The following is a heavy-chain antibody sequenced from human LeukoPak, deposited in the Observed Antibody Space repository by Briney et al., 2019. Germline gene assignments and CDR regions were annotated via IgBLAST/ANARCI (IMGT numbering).Heavy chain of an antibody. J-gene: IGHJ6*02. CDR2: ISYDGSNK. Sequence: GGSLRLSCAASGFTFSDYYMSWVRPAPGKGLEWVAVISYDGSNKYYADSVKGRFTISRDNSKNTLYLQMNSLRAEDTAVYYCARDRTYDSSGYYYYYYGMDVWGQGTTVTVSS. V-gene: IGHV3-30-3*01. D-gene: IGHD3-22*01. CDR3: ARDRTYDSSGYYYYYYGMDV. CDR1: GFTFSDYY.